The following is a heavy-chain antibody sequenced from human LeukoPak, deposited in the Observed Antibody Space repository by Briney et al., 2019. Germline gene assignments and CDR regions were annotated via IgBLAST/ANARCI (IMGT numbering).Heavy chain of an antibody. V-gene: IGHV4-34*01. CDR2: INHSGST. CDR1: GGSFSGYY. D-gene: IGHD3-10*01. Sequence: SETLSLTCAVYGGSFSGYYWSWIRQPPGKGLEWIGEINHSGSTNYNPSLKSRVTISVDTSKNQFSLKLSSVTAADTAVYYCATMVRGEPPYFDYWGQGTLVTVSS. CDR3: ATMVRGEPPYFDY. J-gene: IGHJ4*02.